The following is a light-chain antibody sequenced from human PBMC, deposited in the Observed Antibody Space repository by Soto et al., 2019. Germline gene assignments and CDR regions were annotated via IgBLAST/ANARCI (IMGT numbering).Light chain of an antibody. CDR1: SSDVGGYSY. CDR3: SSYTSSSTGV. V-gene: IGLV2-14*01. J-gene: IGLJ1*01. CDR2: DVD. Sequence: QSALTQPASVSASPGQSITISCTGTSSDVGGYSYVSRYQQHPGKAPKLMIYDVDNRPSGVSNRFSGSKSGNTASLTISGLQAEDEADYYCSSYTSSSTGVFGTGTKLTVL.